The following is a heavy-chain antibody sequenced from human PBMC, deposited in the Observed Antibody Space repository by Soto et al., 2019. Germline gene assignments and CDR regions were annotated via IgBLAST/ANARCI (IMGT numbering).Heavy chain of an antibody. J-gene: IGHJ4*02. D-gene: IGHD6-13*01. CDR1: GYTFTSYD. CDR2: INPKSGKT. V-gene: IGHV1-8*01. CDR3: ATVPDSSSY. Sequence: GASVKVSCKASGYTFTSYDINWVRQATGQGLEWMGWINPKSGKTVYAQKFQGRVTMTEDTSTDTAYMELSSLRSEDTAVYYCATVPDSSSYWGQGTLVTVSS.